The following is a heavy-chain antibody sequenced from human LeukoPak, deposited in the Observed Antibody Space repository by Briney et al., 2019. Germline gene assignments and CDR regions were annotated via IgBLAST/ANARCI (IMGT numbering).Heavy chain of an antibody. V-gene: IGHV3-23*01. CDR2: ISGSGGST. Sequence: GGSLRLSCAASGFTFSSYAMSWVRQAPGKGLEWVSAISGSGGSTYYADSVKGRFTISRDNSKNTLYLQMNSLRAEDTAVYYCATILRRPIYYYYGMDVWGQGTTVTVSS. CDR1: GFTFSSYA. D-gene: IGHD3-3*01. J-gene: IGHJ6*02. CDR3: ATILRRPIYYYYGMDV.